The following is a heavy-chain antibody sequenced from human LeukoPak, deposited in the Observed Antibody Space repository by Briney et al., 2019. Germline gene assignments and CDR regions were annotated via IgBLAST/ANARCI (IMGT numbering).Heavy chain of an antibody. D-gene: IGHD2-15*01. CDR1: GGSISSGGYS. Sequence: SQTLSLTCTVSGGSISSGGYSWSWIRQPPGKGLEWIGYLYHSGSTSYNPSLKSRVTISVDRSRNQFSLKLSSVTAADTAVYYCARFSGPRGDFDYWGQGTLVTVSS. J-gene: IGHJ4*02. V-gene: IGHV4-30-2*01. CDR3: ARFSGPRGDFDY. CDR2: LYHSGST.